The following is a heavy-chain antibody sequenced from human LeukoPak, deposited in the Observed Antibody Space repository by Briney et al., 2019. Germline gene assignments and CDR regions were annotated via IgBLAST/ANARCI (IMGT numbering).Heavy chain of an antibody. J-gene: IGHJ4*02. V-gene: IGHV4-39*01. D-gene: IGHD3-22*01. CDR1: GGSISSSSYY. Sequence: AETLSLTCTVSGGSISSSSYYWGWIPQPPGKGLDWFGSIYYSGSTYYNPSLQSRVTISVDTSKNQFSLKLSSVTAADTAVYYCARHYYYDSSGYPYFDYWGQGTLVTVSS. CDR3: ARHYYYDSSGYPYFDY. CDR2: IYYSGST.